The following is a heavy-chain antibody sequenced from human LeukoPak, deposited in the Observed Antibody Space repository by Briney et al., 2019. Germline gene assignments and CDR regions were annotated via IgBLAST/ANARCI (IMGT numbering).Heavy chain of an antibody. CDR2: ISYDGSNK. CDR3: AKSSSFYNYYYYGMDV. CDR1: GFTFSSYG. J-gene: IGHJ6*02. V-gene: IGHV3-30*18. Sequence: GRSLRLSCAASGFTFSSYGMHWVRQAPGKGLEWVAVISYDGSNKYYADSVKGRFTISRDNSKNTLYLQMNSLRAEDTAVYYCAKSSSFYNYYYYGMDVWGQGTTVTVSS. D-gene: IGHD6-13*01.